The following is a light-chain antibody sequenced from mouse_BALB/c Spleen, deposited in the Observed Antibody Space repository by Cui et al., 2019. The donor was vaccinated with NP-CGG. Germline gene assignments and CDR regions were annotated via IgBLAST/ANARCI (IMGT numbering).Light chain of an antibody. CDR1: TRAVTTSNY. Sequence: QAVVTQDSALTTSPGETVTLTCRSSTRAVTTSNYANWVQEKPDHLFTGLIGGTNNRPPGVPARFSGSLIGDKAALTITGAQTEDETIYFCALWYSNHWVFGGGTKLTVL. J-gene: IGLJ1*01. CDR2: GTN. V-gene: IGLV1*01. CDR3: ALWYSNHWV.